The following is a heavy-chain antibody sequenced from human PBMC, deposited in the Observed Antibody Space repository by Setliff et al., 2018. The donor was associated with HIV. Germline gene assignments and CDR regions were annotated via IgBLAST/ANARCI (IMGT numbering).Heavy chain of an antibody. Sequence: PSETLSLTCTASYDTISTADYYWSWICQPPGKGLEWIGFVSYTGTTRYSPSLKSRITISIDTSKNQFSLQLSSVTAADTAVYYCARLSTTSRDFDSWGQGTLVTVSS. CDR2: VSYTGTT. CDR3: ARLSTTSRDFDS. V-gene: IGHV4-30-4*01. D-gene: IGHD3-10*01. CDR1: YDTISTADYY. J-gene: IGHJ4*02.